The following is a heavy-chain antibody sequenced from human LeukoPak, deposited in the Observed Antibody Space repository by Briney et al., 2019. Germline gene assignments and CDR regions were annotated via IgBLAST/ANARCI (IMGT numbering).Heavy chain of an antibody. Sequence: SGGSLRLSCAASGFTFSSYAMNWVRQAPGKGLEWVSSIDSSSSYIYYADSVEGRFTISRANAKNSLFLQMNSLRAEDTAVYYCARGPHGGFVIIPTEFWGQGTLVTVSS. CDR1: GFTFSSYA. V-gene: IGHV3-21*01. J-gene: IGHJ4*02. CDR2: IDSSSSYI. D-gene: IGHD3-3*01. CDR3: ARGPHGGFVIIPTEF.